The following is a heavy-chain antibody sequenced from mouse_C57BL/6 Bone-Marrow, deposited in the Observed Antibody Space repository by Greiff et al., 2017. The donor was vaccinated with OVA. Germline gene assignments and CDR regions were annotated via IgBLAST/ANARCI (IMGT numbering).Heavy chain of an antibody. V-gene: IGHV1-4*01. Sequence: QVQLQQSGAELARPGASVKMSCKASGYTFTSYTMHWVKQRPGQGLEWIGYINPSSGYTKYNQKFKDKATLTADKSSSTAYMQLSSLTSEDSAVYYCARYYYGSSYNCDVWGTGTTVTVSS. J-gene: IGHJ1*03. D-gene: IGHD1-1*01. CDR3: ARYYYGSSYNCDV. CDR2: INPSSGYT. CDR1: GYTFTSYT.